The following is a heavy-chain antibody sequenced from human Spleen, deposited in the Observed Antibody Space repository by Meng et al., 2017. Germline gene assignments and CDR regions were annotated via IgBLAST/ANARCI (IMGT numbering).Heavy chain of an antibody. CDR3: ARVDRYSGTYFDY. CDR1: GDSVSGSNW. CDR2: IFHIGST. Sequence: QVQLQESGPGLVKPSQTLSLTCTVSGDSVSGSNWWSWVRQPPGKGLEWIGEIFHIGSTNYNPSLKTRVAISVDRSKNQFSLKLTSVTAADTAVYYCARVDRYSGTYFDYWGHGALVTVSS. J-gene: IGHJ4*01. D-gene: IGHD1-26*01. V-gene: IGHV4-4*02.